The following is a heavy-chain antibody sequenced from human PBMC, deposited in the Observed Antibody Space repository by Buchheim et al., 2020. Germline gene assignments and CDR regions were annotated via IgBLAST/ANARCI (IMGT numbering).Heavy chain of an antibody. D-gene: IGHD6-19*01. V-gene: IGHV3-7*01. CDR2: IKQDGSEQ. J-gene: IGHJ4*02. CDR1: GITFSNYW. Sequence: EVQLVESGGGLVQPGGSLRLSCAASGITFSNYWMSWVRQAPGKGPEWVAIIKQDGSEQFYVDSVKGRFTISRDNAKNSLYLQMHSLRAEDTAVYYCVRGSGWLHDYWGQGTL. CDR3: VRGSGWLHDY.